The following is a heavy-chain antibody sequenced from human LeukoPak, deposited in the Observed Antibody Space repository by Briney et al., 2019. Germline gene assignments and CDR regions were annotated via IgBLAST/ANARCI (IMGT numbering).Heavy chain of an antibody. Sequence: SETLSLTCAVSGGSISSGDYSGSWSRQPAGGGLEWVGYIYHSGSTYYNPSLKRRITISVDRYKNQFSLKVISVTAADAAVYYCARESMFRGEGTYCMDVWGQGNTVTVSS. CDR3: ARESMFRGEGTYCMDV. J-gene: IGHJ6*02. CDR1: GGSISSGDYS. V-gene: IGHV4-30-2*01. D-gene: IGHD3-10*01. CDR2: IYHSGST.